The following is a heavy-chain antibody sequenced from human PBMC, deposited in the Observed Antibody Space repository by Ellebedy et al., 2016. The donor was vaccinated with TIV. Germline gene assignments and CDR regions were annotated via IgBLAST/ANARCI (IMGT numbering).Heavy chain of an antibody. V-gene: IGHV1-46*01. CDR3: ARDPANSGYYYGSGSYPPLYYFDY. Sequence: ASVKVSXXASGGTLSRSAFNWVRQAPGQGLEWMGIINPSGGSTSYAQKFQGRVTMTRDTSTSTVYMELSSLRSEDTAVYYCARDPANSGYYYGSGSYPPLYYFDYWGQGTLVTVSS. CDR1: GGTLSRSA. J-gene: IGHJ4*02. D-gene: IGHD3-10*01. CDR2: INPSGGST.